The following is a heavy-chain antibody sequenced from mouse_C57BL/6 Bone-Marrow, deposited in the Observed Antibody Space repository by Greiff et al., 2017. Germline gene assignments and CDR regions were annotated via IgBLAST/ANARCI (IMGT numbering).Heavy chain of an antibody. CDR1: GYTFTSYW. CDR2: IHPNSGST. J-gene: IGHJ1*03. D-gene: IGHD1-1*01. CDR3: ARSYYYGSSYRYFDV. Sequence: VQLQQSGAELVKPGASVKLSCKASGYTFTSYWMHWVKQRPGQGLEWIGMIHPNSGSTNYNEKFKSKATLTVDQSSSTAYMQLSSLTSEDSAVXYCARSYYYGSSYRYFDVWGTGTTVTVSS. V-gene: IGHV1-64*01.